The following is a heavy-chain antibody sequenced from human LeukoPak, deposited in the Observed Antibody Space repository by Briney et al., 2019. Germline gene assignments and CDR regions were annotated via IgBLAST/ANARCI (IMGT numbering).Heavy chain of an antibody. CDR1: GGSFSGYY. D-gene: IGHD1-26*01. V-gene: IGHV4-34*01. Sequence: SETLSLTCAVYGGSFSGYYWSWIRQPPGKGLEWIGEINHSGSTNYNPSLKSRVTISVDASKNQFSLKLSSVTAADTAVYYCVRRKLMGASYGMDVWGQGTTVTVSS. CDR2: INHSGST. J-gene: IGHJ6*02. CDR3: VRRKLMGASYGMDV.